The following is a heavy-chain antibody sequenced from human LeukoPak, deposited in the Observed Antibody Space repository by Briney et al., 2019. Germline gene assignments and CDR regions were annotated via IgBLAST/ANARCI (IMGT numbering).Heavy chain of an antibody. V-gene: IGHV4-59*08. J-gene: IGHJ4*02. CDR3: ARQGYYYDSVPFDY. Sequence: SETLSLTCTVSGGSISSYYWSWIRPPPGKGLEWIGYIYYSGSTNYNPSLKSRVTISVDTSKNQFSLKLSSVTAADTAVYYCARQGYYYDSVPFDYWGQGTLVTVSS. CDR2: IYYSGST. CDR1: GGSISSYY. D-gene: IGHD3-22*01.